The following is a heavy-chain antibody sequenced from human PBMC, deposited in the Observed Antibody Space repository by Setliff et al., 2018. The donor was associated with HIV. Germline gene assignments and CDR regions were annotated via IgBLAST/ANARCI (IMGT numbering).Heavy chain of an antibody. J-gene: IGHJ5*02. CDR2: VDPDDSET. CDR1: GYTFTNSY. Sequence: ASVKVSCKASGYTFTNSYIHWLQQAPGKGLEWMGRVDPDDSETIYAEKFQGRLTITADTATDTAYMELSSLRSEDTAVYYCATDPQAGKFVPPPMMNWFDPWGQGTLVTVSS. CDR3: ATDPQAGKFVPPPMMNWFDP. V-gene: IGHV1-69-2*01. D-gene: IGHD3-16*01.